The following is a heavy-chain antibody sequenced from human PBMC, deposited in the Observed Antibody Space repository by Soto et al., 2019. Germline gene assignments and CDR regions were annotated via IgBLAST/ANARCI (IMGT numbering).Heavy chain of an antibody. CDR2: IYPGDSDT. V-gene: IGHV5-51*01. CDR3: ARYKAVAGPAYYYYGMDV. J-gene: IGHJ6*02. D-gene: IGHD6-19*01. CDR1: GYSFTSYW. Sequence: GESLKISCKGSGYSFTSYWIGWVRQMPGKGLEWMGIIYPGDSDTRYGPSFQGQVTISADKSISTAYLQWSSLKASDTAMYYCARYKAVAGPAYYYYGMDVWGQGTTVTVSS.